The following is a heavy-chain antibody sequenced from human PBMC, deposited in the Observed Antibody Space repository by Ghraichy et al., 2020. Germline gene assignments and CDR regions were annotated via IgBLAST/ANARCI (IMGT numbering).Heavy chain of an antibody. CDR3: AKDPYGGYAVNWFDP. CDR1: GFTFSSYA. V-gene: IGHV3-23*01. D-gene: IGHD5-12*01. Sequence: GGSLRLSCAASGFTFSSYAMSWVRQAPGKGLEWVSAISGSGGSTYYADSVKGRFTISRDNSKNTLYLQMNSLRAEDTAVYYCAKDPYGGYAVNWFDPWGQGTLVTVSS. J-gene: IGHJ5*02. CDR2: ISGSGGST.